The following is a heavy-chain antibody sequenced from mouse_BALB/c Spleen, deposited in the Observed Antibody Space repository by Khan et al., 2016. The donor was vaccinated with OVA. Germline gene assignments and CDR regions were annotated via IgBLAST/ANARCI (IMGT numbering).Heavy chain of an antibody. D-gene: IGHD1-1*01. CDR1: GYSITSDYA. V-gene: IGHV3-2*02. J-gene: IGHJ4*01. CDR2: ISYGGST. Sequence: EVQLQESGPGLVKPSQSLSLTCTVTGYSITSDYAWDWIRQFPGNKLEWMGYISYGGSTSYNPSLKSRISITRDTSKNQFFLQLNFGTTEDTATYYCARKNYYGYAMDYWGQGTSVTVSS. CDR3: ARKNYYGYAMDY.